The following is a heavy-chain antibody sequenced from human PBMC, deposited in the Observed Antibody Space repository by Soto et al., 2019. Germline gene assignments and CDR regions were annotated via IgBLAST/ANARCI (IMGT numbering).Heavy chain of an antibody. CDR2: ISSSSSYI. J-gene: IGHJ6*02. D-gene: IGHD5-12*01. Sequence: LRLSCAASGFTFSSYSMNWVRQAPGKGLEWVSSISSSSSYIYYADSVKGRFTISRDNAKNSLYLQMNSLRAEDTAVYYCARDGSGYDLISHYGMDVWGQGTTVTVSS. CDR1: GFTFSSYS. CDR3: ARDGSGYDLISHYGMDV. V-gene: IGHV3-21*01.